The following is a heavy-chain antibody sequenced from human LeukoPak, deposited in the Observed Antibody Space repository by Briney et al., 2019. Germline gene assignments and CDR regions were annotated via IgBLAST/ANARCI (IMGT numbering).Heavy chain of an antibody. CDR2: IIPIFGTA. CDR1: GGTFSSYA. Sequence: SVKVSCKASGGTFSSYAISWVRQAPGQGLEWMGGIIPIFGTANYAQKFQGRVTITADESTSTAYMELSSLRSEDTAVYYCAESGYSYGNYFDYRGQGTLVTVSS. V-gene: IGHV1-69*13. J-gene: IGHJ4*02. CDR3: AESGYSYGNYFDY. D-gene: IGHD5-18*01.